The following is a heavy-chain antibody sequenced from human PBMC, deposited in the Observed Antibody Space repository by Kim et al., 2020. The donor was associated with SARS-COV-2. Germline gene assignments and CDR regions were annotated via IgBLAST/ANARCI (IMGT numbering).Heavy chain of an antibody. CDR1: GFTFSRYA. D-gene: IGHD4-17*01. CDR2: ISGSGGST. CDR3: AKDSGSDYGDQLDY. V-gene: IGHV3-23*01. J-gene: IGHJ4*02. Sequence: GGSLRLSCAASGFTFSRYAMSWVRQAPGKGLEWVSAISGSGGSTYYAGSVKGRFTISRDNSKNTMYLQMNSLRAEDTAVYYCAKDSGSDYGDQLDYWGQGTLVTVSS.